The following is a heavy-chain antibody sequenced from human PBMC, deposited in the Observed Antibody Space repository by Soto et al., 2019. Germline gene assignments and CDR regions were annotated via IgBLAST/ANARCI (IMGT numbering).Heavy chain of an antibody. Sequence: QVQLVQSGAEVKKPGSSVKVSCKASGGTFSSYAISWVRQAPGQGLEWMGGIIPIFGTANYAQKFQGRVRITADESPXXAXMXXSSLRAEDTAVYYCARTLGYCSGGSCYSGYWYFDLWGRGTLVTVSS. CDR3: ARTLGYCSGGSCYSGYWYFDL. J-gene: IGHJ2*01. CDR1: GGTFSSYA. D-gene: IGHD2-15*01. V-gene: IGHV1-69*12. CDR2: IIPIFGTA.